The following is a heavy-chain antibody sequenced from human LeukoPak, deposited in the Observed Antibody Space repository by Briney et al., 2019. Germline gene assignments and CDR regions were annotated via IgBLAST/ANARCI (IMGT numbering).Heavy chain of an antibody. CDR2: VFYSGGS. J-gene: IGHJ3*02. CDR1: GYSLTSGYY. V-gene: IGHV4-38-2*02. Sequence: SETLSLTCTVSGYSLTSGYYWGWVRQPPGRGLECIGSVFYSGGSFFNPSLKSRVTMSVDTSKSQFSLKLRSVTTADTAVYYCARVSNRSFFDAFDIWGQGTMVTVSS. CDR3: ARVSNRSFFDAFDI. D-gene: IGHD2/OR15-2a*01.